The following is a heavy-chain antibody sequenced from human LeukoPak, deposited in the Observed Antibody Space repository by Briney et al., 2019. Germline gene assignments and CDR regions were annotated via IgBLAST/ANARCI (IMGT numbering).Heavy chain of an antibody. CDR2: INPNSGGT. CDR3: ARGNNWNSRTDFDY. V-gene: IGHV1-2*02. CDR1: GYTFTGYY. D-gene: IGHD1-7*01. Sequence: ASVKVSCKASGYTFTGYYMHWVRQAPGQGLEWMGWINPNSGGTNYAQKFQGRVTMTRDTSISTAYMELSRLRSDDTAVYYCARGNNWNSRTDFDYWGQGTLVTVSS. J-gene: IGHJ4*02.